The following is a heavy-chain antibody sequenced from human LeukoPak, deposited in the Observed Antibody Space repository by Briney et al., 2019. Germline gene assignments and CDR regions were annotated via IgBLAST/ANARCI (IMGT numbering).Heavy chain of an antibody. CDR1: GGSISSYY. V-gene: IGHV4-4*07. J-gene: IGHJ4*02. CDR2: IYRSGST. D-gene: IGHD4-11*01. Sequence: PSETLSLTCTVSGGSISSYYWSWIRQPAGKGLEWIGRIYRSGSTNYNPSLKSRVTMSVDTSKNQFSLKLSSVTAADTAVYYCASNDYNNHFDYWGQGTLVTVSS. CDR3: ASNDYNNHFDY.